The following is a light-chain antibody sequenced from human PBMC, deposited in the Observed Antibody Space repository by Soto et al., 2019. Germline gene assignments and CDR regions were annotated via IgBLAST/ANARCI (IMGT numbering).Light chain of an antibody. J-gene: IGLJ3*02. Sequence: QLVLTQPPSASGTPGQRVTISCSGSNSNIGSNTVNWYQQLPGTAPKLLIYYDNLRPSGVPERFSGSKSGTSASLAISGLRSEDEADYYCAAWDDSLSGRVFGGGTKLTVL. CDR2: YDN. CDR3: AAWDDSLSGRV. CDR1: NSNIGSNT. V-gene: IGLV1-44*01.